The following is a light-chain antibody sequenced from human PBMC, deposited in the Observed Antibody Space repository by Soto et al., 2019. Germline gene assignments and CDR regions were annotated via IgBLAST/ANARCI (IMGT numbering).Light chain of an antibody. CDR3: QQYNSYWGT. J-gene: IGKJ1*01. Sequence: DIQMTQSPSTLSASVGDRATITCRASQSISNWLAWYQQKPGIAPKLLIYDASSLESGVPSRFSGSGSGTEFTLTISSLQPDDFATYYCQQYNSYWGTFGQGTKVDI. V-gene: IGKV1-5*01. CDR1: QSISNW. CDR2: DAS.